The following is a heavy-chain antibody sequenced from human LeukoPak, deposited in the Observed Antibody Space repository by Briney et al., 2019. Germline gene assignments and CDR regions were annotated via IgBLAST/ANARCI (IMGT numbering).Heavy chain of an antibody. CDR2: IYYSGST. V-gene: IGHV4-59*01. Sequence: SETLSLTCTVSGGSISSYYWSWIRQPPGKGPEWIGYIYYSGSTNYNPSLKSRVTISVDTSKNQFSLKLSSATAADTAVYYCARDGRALAAAGYFDYWGQGTLVTVSS. CDR1: GGSISSYY. D-gene: IGHD6-13*01. CDR3: ARDGRALAAAGYFDY. J-gene: IGHJ4*02.